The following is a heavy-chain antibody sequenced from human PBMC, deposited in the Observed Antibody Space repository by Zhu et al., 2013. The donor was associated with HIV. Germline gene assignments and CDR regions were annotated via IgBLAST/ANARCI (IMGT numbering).Heavy chain of an antibody. V-gene: IGHV3-23*01. J-gene: IGHJ4*02. CDR1: GFNFNTYA. D-gene: IGHD2-2*01. Sequence: EVQLLESGGGLVQVGGSLRLSCAAFGFNFNTYAMSWVRQAPGKGLEWVSGISVSGGSTFYADSVKGRFTISRDNSNDTLYVQMNSLRAEDTAVYYCAKDFRVVPAAMVLSYPLPDYWGQGTLVTVSS. CDR2: ISVSGGST. CDR3: AKDFRVVPAAMVLSYPLPDY.